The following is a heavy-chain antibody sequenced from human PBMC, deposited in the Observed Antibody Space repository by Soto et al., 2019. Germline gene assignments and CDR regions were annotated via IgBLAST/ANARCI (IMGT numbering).Heavy chain of an antibody. Sequence: EVQLLESGGGLVQPGGSLRLSCAASGFTFSSYAMSWVRQAPGKGLEWVSAISGSGGSTYYADSVKGLFTISRDNSKNTLYLQMNSLRAEDTAVYYCAKDQRITIFGVVTSSYYYYGMDVWGQGTTVTVSS. V-gene: IGHV3-23*01. CDR1: GFTFSSYA. CDR3: AKDQRITIFGVVTSSYYYYGMDV. D-gene: IGHD3-3*01. CDR2: ISGSGGST. J-gene: IGHJ6*02.